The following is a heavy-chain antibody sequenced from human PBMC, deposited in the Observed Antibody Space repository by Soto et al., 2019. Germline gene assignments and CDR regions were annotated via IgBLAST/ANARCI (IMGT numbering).Heavy chain of an antibody. CDR2: FDPEDGET. CDR1: GYTLTELS. V-gene: IGHV1-24*01. D-gene: IGHD6-13*01. J-gene: IGHJ6*02. Sequence: ASVKVSCKVSGYTLTELSMHWVRQAPGKGLEWMGGFDPEDGETIYAQKFQGRVTMTEDTSTDTAYMELSSLRSEDAAVYYCATHGGIAAAAYYYYYGMDVWGQGPTVTVSS. CDR3: ATHGGIAAAAYYYYYGMDV.